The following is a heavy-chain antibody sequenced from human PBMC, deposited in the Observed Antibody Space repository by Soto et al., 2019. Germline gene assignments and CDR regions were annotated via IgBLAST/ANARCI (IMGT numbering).Heavy chain of an antibody. CDR3: AREFEYYFDN. D-gene: IGHD3-9*01. J-gene: IGHJ4*02. CDR1: GGTVSSGSHY. Sequence: SETLSLTCTVSGGTVSSGSHYWSWLRQPPGKGLEWIGYIYYSGSTNYNPSLKSRVTVSVDTSKNQFSLKLRSVTAADTAVYYCAREFEYYFDNWGQGTLVTVSS. CDR2: IYYSGST. V-gene: IGHV4-61*01.